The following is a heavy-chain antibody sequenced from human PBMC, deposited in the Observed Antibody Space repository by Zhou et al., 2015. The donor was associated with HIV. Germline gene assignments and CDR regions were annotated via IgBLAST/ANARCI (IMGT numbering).Heavy chain of an antibody. V-gene: IGHV3-74*01. CDR1: GFIFRNYR. D-gene: IGHD3-3*02. J-gene: IGHJ2*01. Sequence: EVQLVESGGGLVQPGKSLRLSCAASGFIFRNYRMHWVRQSPGKGLVWVAHINQFGGDTAYADSVKGRFTISRDNAKSTLYLQMDSLRAEDTAVYYCARDPTPAFRGWYFDLWGRGTLVTVSS. CDR3: ARDPTPAFRGWYFDL. CDR2: INQFGGDT.